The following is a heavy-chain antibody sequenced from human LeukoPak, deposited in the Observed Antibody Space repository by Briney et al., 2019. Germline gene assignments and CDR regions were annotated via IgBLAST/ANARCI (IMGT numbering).Heavy chain of an antibody. Sequence: ASVKVSCKASGYTFTSYGISWVRQAPGQGLEWMGWISAYNGNTNYAQKLQGRVTMTTDTTPSTPYMELRSLRSDDTAVYNCARENGDYPYYYYCYYTDVWGKGTTVTVSS. CDR2: ISAYNGNT. J-gene: IGHJ6*03. CDR1: GYTFTSYG. D-gene: IGHD4-17*01. V-gene: IGHV1-18*01. CDR3: ARENGDYPYYYYCYYTDV.